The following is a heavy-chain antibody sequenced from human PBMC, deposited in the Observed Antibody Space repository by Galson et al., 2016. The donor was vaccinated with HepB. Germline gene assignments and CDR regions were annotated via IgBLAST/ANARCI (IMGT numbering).Heavy chain of an antibody. Sequence: SLRLSCAASGFTFSTYWMHWVRQAPGKGLVWVSHINSDGSITNYADSVKGRFTISRDNAKNTLYLQMNSLRAEDTAVYYCARGRYYYDRSLYFDIWGRGTLVTVSS. D-gene: IGHD3-22*01. CDR1: GFTFSTYW. J-gene: IGHJ2*01. V-gene: IGHV3-74*01. CDR3: ARGRYYYDRSLYFDI. CDR2: INSDGSIT.